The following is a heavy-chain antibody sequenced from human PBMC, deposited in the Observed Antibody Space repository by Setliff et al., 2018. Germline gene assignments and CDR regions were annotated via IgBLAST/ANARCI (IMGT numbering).Heavy chain of an antibody. CDR1: GDSISSGSHY. Sequence: SETLSLTCTVSGDSISSGSHYWGWIRQHPGKGLEWIGRIHYRGTTYSNVSLASRLTISVDTSKNQFSLKLTSVTAADTALYYCARNPDFLQYSFDLWGRGTLVTVSS. CDR2: IHYRGTT. CDR3: ARNPDFLQYSFDL. D-gene: IGHD5-12*01. J-gene: IGHJ2*01. V-gene: IGHV4-39*07.